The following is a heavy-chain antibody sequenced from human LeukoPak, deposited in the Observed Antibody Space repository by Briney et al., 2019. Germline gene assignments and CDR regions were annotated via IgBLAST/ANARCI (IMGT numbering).Heavy chain of an antibody. CDR2: IIPIFGTA. CDR1: GGTFSSYA. Sequence: SVKVSCKASGGTFSSYAIRWVRQAPGQGLEWMGGIIPIFGTANYAQKFQGRVTITTDESTSTAYMELSSLRSEDTAVYYCAATYSGSLRCDYWGQGTLVTVSS. V-gene: IGHV1-69*05. J-gene: IGHJ4*02. D-gene: IGHD6-6*01. CDR3: AATYSGSLRCDY.